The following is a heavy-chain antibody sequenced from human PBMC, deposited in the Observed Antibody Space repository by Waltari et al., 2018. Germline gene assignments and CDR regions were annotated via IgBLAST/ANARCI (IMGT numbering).Heavy chain of an antibody. CDR2: ISSSSSYI. J-gene: IGHJ4*02. Sequence: EVQLVESGGGLVKPGGSLRLSCAASGFTFSSYSMNWVRQAPGKGLEWVSSISSSSSYIYYADSVKGRFTISRDNAKNSLYLQMNSLRAEDTAVYYCARASARVEGFDYWGQGTLVTVSS. D-gene: IGHD2-2*01. CDR1: GFTFSSYS. V-gene: IGHV3-21*01. CDR3: ARASARVEGFDY.